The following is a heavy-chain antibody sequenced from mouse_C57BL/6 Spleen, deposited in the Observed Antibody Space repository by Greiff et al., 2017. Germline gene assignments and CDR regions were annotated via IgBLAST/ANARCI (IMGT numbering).Heavy chain of an antibody. Sequence: QVQLQQSGAELMTPGASVKLSCKATGYTFTGYWIEWVKQRPGHGLEWIGEILPGSGSTNYNEKFKGKATFTADTSSNTAYMQLSSLTTEDAAIYYCARGFITTVVGYLDVWGTGTTVTVSS. V-gene: IGHV1-9*01. CDR2: ILPGSGST. CDR3: ARGFITTVVGYLDV. J-gene: IGHJ1*03. D-gene: IGHD1-1*01. CDR1: GYTFTGYW.